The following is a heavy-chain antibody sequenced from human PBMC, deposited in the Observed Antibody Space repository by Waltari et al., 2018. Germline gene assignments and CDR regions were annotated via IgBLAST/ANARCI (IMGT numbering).Heavy chain of an antibody. Sequence: EVQVVESGGGLVQPGGSLRLSCAASGFTFSNYEMNWFRKAPGKGLGWVSEISNSGGTVYYADPVKVRVTISRDRAKYSLYLDMNSLSAEDTAVYYCARPSTEYYYYYYYMDVWGKGTTVTVS. V-gene: IGHV3-48*03. CDR2: ISNSGGTV. CDR1: GFTFSNYE. CDR3: ARPSTEYYYYYYYMDV. J-gene: IGHJ6*03.